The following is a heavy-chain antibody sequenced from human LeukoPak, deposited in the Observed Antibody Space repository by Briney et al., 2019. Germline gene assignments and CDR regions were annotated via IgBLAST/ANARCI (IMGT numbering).Heavy chain of an antibody. CDR2: IYYSGST. J-gene: IGHJ4*02. V-gene: IGHV4-59*01. D-gene: IGHD5-12*01. CDR3: ARARGYGPYFDY. Sequence: SSETLSLTCTVSGGSISSYYWSWIRQSPGKGLEWIGYIYYSGSTNYNPSLKSRVTISVDTSKNQFSLKLSSVTAADTAVCYCARARGYGPYFDYWGQGTLVTVSS. CDR1: GGSISSYY.